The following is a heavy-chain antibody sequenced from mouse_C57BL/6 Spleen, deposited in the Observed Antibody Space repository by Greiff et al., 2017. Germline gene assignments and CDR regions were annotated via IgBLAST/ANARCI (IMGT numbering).Heavy chain of an antibody. CDR1: GYTFTSYW. J-gene: IGHJ4*01. CDR3: ASEGLPRGDY. V-gene: IGHV1-55*01. Sequence: VQLQQSGAELVKPGASVKMSCKASGYTFTSYWITWVKQRPGQGLEWIGDIYPGSGSTNYNEKFKSKATLTVDTSSSTAYMQLSSLTSADAAVYCCASEGLPRGDYWGQGTSVTVSS. CDR2: IYPGSGST. D-gene: IGHD2-1*01.